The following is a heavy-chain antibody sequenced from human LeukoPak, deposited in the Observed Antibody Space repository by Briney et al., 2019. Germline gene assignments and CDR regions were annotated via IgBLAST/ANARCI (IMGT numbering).Heavy chain of an antibody. CDR3: ARDQKHYDFWSGYYTRSYFDY. CDR2: ISSSSSTI. J-gene: IGHJ4*02. Sequence: GGSLRLSCAASGFTFSSYSMNWVRQAPGKGLEWVSYISSSSSTIYYADSVKGRFTISRDNAKNSLYLQMNSLRAEDTAVYYCARDQKHYDFWSGYYTRSYFDYWGQGTLVTVSS. V-gene: IGHV3-48*01. CDR1: GFTFSSYS. D-gene: IGHD3-3*01.